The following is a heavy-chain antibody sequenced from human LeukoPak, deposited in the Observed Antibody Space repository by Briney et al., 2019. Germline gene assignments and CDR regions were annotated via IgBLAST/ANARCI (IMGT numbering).Heavy chain of an antibody. J-gene: IGHJ4*02. Sequence: GGSLRLSCAASGFTFSTYPIHWVRQAPGKGLEWVAVISHDGSEKYYADSVKGRFTISRDNSKNTLYLQMNSLRAEDTAMYYCARGDDSGYYDYFDYWGQGALVTVSS. CDR1: GFTFSTYP. CDR2: ISHDGSEK. CDR3: ARGDDSGYYDYFDY. D-gene: IGHD3-22*01. V-gene: IGHV3-30-3*01.